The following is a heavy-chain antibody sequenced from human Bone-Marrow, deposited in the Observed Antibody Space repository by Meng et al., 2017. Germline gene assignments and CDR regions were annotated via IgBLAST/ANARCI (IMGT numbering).Heavy chain of an antibody. CDR2: ISNSSSYI. Sequence: GESLKISCAASGFTFSSYSMNWVRQAPGKGLEWVSSISNSSSYIYYADSVKGRFTISRDNAKNSLYLQMNSLRAEDTAVYYCARDDGSYTYYFDYWGQGTLVTVS. CDR1: GFTFSSYS. D-gene: IGHD1-26*01. J-gene: IGHJ4*02. CDR3: ARDDGSYTYYFDY. V-gene: IGHV3-21*01.